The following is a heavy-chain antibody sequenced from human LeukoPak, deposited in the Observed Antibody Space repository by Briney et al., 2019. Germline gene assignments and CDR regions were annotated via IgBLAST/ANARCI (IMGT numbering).Heavy chain of an antibody. D-gene: IGHD5-12*01. CDR2: INWNGCSA. Sequence: GGSLTLPCEASGFRFDNFGLSWVRQAPAKGLEWVSGINWNGCSAGYQDLVKGRFPISGKNAKNSLYPQINIFKPYDIAWYFCARGNRYSGYEGDSWGQGILVTVSS. CDR1: GFRFDNFG. V-gene: IGHV3-20*04. J-gene: IGHJ4*02. CDR3: ARGNRYSGYEGDS.